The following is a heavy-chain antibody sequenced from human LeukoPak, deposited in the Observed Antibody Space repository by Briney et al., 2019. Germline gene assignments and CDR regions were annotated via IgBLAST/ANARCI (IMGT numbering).Heavy chain of an antibody. V-gene: IGHV3-23*01. Sequence: GGSLRLSCAASGVTFSNYAMNWVRQAPGKGLEWVSGISASGAATFYADSVKGRFTISRDNPKNTLFLQMNSLRAEDTAVYYCAKVTWIQMWMKGWFDPWGQGALVTVSS. CDR2: ISASGAAT. CDR3: AKVTWIQMWMKGWFDP. CDR1: GVTFSNYA. J-gene: IGHJ5*02. D-gene: IGHD5-18*01.